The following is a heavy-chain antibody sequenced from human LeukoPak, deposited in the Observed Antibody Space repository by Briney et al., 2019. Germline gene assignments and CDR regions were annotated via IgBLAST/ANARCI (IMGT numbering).Heavy chain of an antibody. D-gene: IGHD3-10*01. CDR1: GFIFSSYA. CDR3: AKDGVGSGTINWFDP. V-gene: IGHV3-23*01. J-gene: IGHJ5*02. CDR2: ISGSGGST. Sequence: PGGSLRLSCAASGFIFSSYAMSWVRQAPGKGLEWVSVISGSGGSTDYADSVKGRFTISRDNSKNTVYLQMNSLRAEDTALYYCAKDGVGSGTINWFDPWGQGTLVSVSS.